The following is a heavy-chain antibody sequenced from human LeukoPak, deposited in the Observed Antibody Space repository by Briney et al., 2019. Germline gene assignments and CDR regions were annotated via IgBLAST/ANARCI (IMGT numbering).Heavy chain of an antibody. CDR3: AKGNWNDVDPDC. CDR1: GFTSSGFR. J-gene: IGHJ4*02. Sequence: GGSLRLSCVASGFTSSGFRMSWVRQAPGRGLEWVSSIRTDRTFYLYSVYGRFTVSRDKSKNTVFLQMTSLRGEDTAIFYCAKGNWNDVDPDCWGQGTLVTVSS. D-gene: IGHD1-1*01. CDR2: IRTDRT. V-gene: IGHV3-23*01.